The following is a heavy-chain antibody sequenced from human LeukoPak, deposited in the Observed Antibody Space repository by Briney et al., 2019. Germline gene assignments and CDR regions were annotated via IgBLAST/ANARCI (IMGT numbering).Heavy chain of an antibody. CDR3: ARQSGSYYLDY. CDR2: IYYSVST. CDR1: GGSISSYY. V-gene: IGHV4-59*01. Sequence: SETLSLTCTVSGGSISSYYWSWIRQPPGKGLEWIGYIYYSVSTNYNPSLKSRVAISVDTSKNQFSLKLSSVTAADTAVYYCARQSGSYYLDYWGQGTLVTVSS. D-gene: IGHD1-26*01. J-gene: IGHJ4*02.